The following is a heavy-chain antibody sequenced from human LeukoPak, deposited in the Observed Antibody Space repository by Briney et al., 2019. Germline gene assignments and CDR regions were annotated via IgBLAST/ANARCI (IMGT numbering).Heavy chain of an antibody. D-gene: IGHD6-6*01. CDR3: ARGFQARFNKAGKEPVFWFDP. J-gene: IGHJ5*02. CDR1: GGSFSGYY. Sequence: SETLSLTCAVYGGSFSGYYWSWIRQPPGKGLEWIGEINHSGSTNYNPSLKSRVTISVDTSKNQFSLKLSSVTAADTAVYYCARGFQARFNKAGKEPVFWFDPWGQGTLVTVSS. CDR2: INHSGST. V-gene: IGHV4-34*01.